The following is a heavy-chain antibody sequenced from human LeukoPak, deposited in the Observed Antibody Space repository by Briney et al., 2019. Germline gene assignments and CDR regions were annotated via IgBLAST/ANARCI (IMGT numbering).Heavy chain of an antibody. D-gene: IGHD5-12*01. J-gene: IGHJ4*02. Sequence: SETLYLTCTVSGASIRSYYWSWIRQPPGKGLEWIAYMYYSETPNYNPSLKSRVSMSGDTSRNQFSLKLNSVTAADTAVYYCARSYDTNNRQRFAYWCQGILVTVSP. V-gene: IGHV4-59*08. CDR1: GASIRSYY. CDR3: ARSYDTNNRQRFAY. CDR2: MYYSETP.